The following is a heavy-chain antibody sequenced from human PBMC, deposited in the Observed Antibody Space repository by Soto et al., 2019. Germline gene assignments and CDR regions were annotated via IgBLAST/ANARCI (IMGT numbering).Heavy chain of an antibody. J-gene: IGHJ4*02. Sequence: PSETLSLTCTFSGGSISSNYWSWIRQPPGKGLEYIGYIDYSGSTHYKASLKSRVTISVDTSKNQFSLKLSSVTAADTAIYYCARHRTGLDSWGQGTLVTVSS. CDR3: ARHRTGLDS. D-gene: IGHD3-9*01. V-gene: IGHV4-59*08. CDR1: GGSISSNY. CDR2: IDYSGST.